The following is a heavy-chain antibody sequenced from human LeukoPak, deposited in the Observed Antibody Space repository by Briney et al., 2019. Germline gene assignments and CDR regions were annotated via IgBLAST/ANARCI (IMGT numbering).Heavy chain of an antibody. CDR1: GFIFSAYA. CDR2: ISNNGGSS. V-gene: IGHV3-64*04. Sequence: GGSLRLSCSASGFIFSAYAMYWVRQAPGKGLEYVSGISNNGGSSFYADSVKGRFTISRDNAKNTLYLQMNSLRAEDTAVYYCARDLVEFVWFGESSQAPNDYWGQGTLVTVSS. D-gene: IGHD3-10*01. J-gene: IGHJ4*02. CDR3: ARDLVEFVWFGESSQAPNDY.